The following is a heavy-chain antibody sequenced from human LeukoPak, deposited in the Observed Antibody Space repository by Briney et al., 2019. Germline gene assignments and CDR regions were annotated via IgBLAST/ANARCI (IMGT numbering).Heavy chain of an antibody. V-gene: IGHV3-23*01. CDR3: AKPSYNGGWYFDY. J-gene: IGHJ4*02. CDR2: ISAGGGTT. CDR1: GFTFSSYG. Sequence: PGGSLRLSCAASGFTFSSYGMSWVRQAPGKGLEWVSIISAGGGTTYYADSVRGRFTISRDNSKNTLYLQMNGLRAEDTAIYYCAKPSYNGGWYFDYWGQGTLVTVSS. D-gene: IGHD6-19*01.